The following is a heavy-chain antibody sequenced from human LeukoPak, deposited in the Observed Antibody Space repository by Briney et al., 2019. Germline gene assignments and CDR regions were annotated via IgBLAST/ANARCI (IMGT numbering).Heavy chain of an antibody. CDR3: ARFLEWLSVDY. J-gene: IGHJ4*02. D-gene: IGHD3-3*01. CDR1: GGSVSSYY. Sequence: SETLSLTCTVSGGSVSSYYWSWIRQPPGKGLEWIGYIYYSGSTNYNPSLKSRVTISVDTSKNQFSLKLGSVTAADTAVYCCARFLEWLSVDYWGQGTLVTVSS. V-gene: IGHV4-59*02. CDR2: IYYSGST.